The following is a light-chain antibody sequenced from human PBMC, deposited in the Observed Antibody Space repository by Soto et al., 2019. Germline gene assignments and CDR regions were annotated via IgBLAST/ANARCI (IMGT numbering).Light chain of an antibody. Sequence: DIQMTQSPSSLSASVGDRVTITCRASQSISSYLNWYQQKPGKAPQLLIYAASNLQSGVPSRFSGSESGTDFTLTISSLQPEDFATYYCQQTYSTPFTFGPGTTVDIK. CDR3: QQTYSTPFT. J-gene: IGKJ3*01. CDR2: AAS. V-gene: IGKV1-39*01. CDR1: QSISSY.